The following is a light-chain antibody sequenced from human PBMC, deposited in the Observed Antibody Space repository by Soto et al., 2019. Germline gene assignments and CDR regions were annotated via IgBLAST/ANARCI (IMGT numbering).Light chain of an antibody. CDR2: GAS. V-gene: IGKV3-20*01. CDR3: QQSGTSPT. CDR1: QSVSNNY. Sequence: EIVLTQSPGTLSLSPGERATLSCRASQSVSNNYLAWYQQKPGQAPRRLIFGASGRATGIPDRFSGSGSGTDFTLTISRLEPEDFAVYYCQQSGTSPTFGQGTNVDIK. J-gene: IGKJ1*01.